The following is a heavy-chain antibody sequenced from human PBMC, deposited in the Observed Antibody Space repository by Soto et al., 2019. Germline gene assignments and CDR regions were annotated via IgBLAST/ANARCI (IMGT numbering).Heavy chain of an antibody. CDR2: IIHSGDST. CDR3: ATGQQLGY. D-gene: IGHD6-13*01. V-gene: IGHV3-23*01. J-gene: IGHJ4*02. Sequence: EVQLLESGGGLVQPGGSLRLSCAASGFTFSTYAMSWVRQAPGKGLEWVSKIIHSGDSTYYADSVKGRFTISIDNSKNTVYLQMTSLRAEDTAVYYCATGQQLGYWGQGTLVTVSS. CDR1: GFTFSTYA.